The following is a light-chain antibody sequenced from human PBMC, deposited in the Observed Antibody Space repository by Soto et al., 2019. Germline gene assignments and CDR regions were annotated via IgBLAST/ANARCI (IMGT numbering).Light chain of an antibody. CDR2: GAS. Sequence: EIVLTQSPGTLSLSPGERAPLSCRASQSVSGRYLAWYQQKPGQAPRLLIYGASTRATGIPARFSGSGSGTEFTLTISSLQSEDFAVYFCQQYNNWPPITFGQGTRLEIK. CDR1: QSVSGRY. CDR3: QQYNNWPPIT. J-gene: IGKJ5*01. V-gene: IGKV3-15*01.